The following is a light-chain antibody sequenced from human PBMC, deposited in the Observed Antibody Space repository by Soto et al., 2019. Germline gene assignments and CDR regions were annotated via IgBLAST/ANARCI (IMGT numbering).Light chain of an antibody. CDR3: LLSYSGARPHVV. CDR1: TGAVTSGHY. V-gene: IGLV7-46*01. CDR2: DTS. Sequence: QAVVTQELSLTVSPGGTVTLTCGSSTGAVTSGHYPYWFQQKPGQAPRTLIYDTSNKHSWTPARFSGSLLGGKAALTLSGAQPEDEAEYYCLLSYSGARPHVVFGGGTKVTVL. J-gene: IGLJ2*01.